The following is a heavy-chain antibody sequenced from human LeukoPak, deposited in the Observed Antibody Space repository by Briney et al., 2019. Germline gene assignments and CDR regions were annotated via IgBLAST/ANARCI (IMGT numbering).Heavy chain of an antibody. J-gene: IGHJ4*02. CDR1: GYSISSGYY. Sequence: PSETLSLTCTVSGYSISSGYYWGWIRQPPGKGLEWIGSIYHSGSTYYNPSLKSRVTISVDKSKNQFSLKLSSVTAADTAVYYCARDNRIAVAGTTTHFDYWGQGTLVTVSS. CDR3: ARDNRIAVAGTTTHFDY. CDR2: IYHSGST. D-gene: IGHD6-19*01. V-gene: IGHV4-38-2*02.